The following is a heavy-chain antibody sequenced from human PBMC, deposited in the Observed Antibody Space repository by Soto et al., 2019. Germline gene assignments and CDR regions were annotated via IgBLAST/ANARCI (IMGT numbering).Heavy chain of an antibody. CDR2: IYESESA. J-gene: IGHJ4*02. Sequence: QVQLQESGPGLVKASQTLSLICSVSGESISSGGYYWSWIRHHPGKGLEWIGYIYESESAYYNPSLKSRFTISMDRSKNHFAMKLSSVPAADTAVYYCARASSSSSAADYWGQGTLITVSS. CDR1: GESISSGGYY. CDR3: ARASSSSSAADY. V-gene: IGHV4-31*03. D-gene: IGHD6-6*01.